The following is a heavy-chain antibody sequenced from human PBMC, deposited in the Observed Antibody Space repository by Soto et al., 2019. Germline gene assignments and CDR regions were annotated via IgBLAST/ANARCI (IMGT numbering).Heavy chain of an antibody. CDR3: VKGRGFAP. CDR2: INSDGSST. CDR1: GFTVSDYW. Sequence: EVQLVESGGGLVQPGGSLRLSCAASGFTVSDYWMHWVRQVPGKGLVWVSRINSDGSSTAYADSVKGRFTISRDNAKSMVYLEMNSLRAEDTAVYYCVKGRGFAPWGQGTLVTVSS. J-gene: IGHJ5*02. V-gene: IGHV3-74*01.